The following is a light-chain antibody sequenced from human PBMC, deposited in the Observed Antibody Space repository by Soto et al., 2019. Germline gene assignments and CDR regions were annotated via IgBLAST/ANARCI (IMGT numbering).Light chain of an antibody. CDR2: EVS. V-gene: IGLV2-14*01. CDR3: SSYTSSGTQGV. CDR1: SGDVGDYNF. Sequence: SVLTQPSSGSGADGRAITISCPGTSGDVGDYNFVSWYQQRPGKAPKLMIYEVSNRPSGVSNRFSGSKSGTTASLTISGLQGDDEADYYCSSYTSSGTQGVFGTRTK. J-gene: IGLJ1*01.